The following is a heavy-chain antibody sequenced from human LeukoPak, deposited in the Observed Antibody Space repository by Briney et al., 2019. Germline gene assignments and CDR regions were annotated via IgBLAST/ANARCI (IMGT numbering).Heavy chain of an antibody. CDR1: GFSFSRFA. CDR3: AKKTWDSSAWYFFDY. Sequence: GGSLRLSCAASGFSFSRFAMSWVRQAPGKGLEWVSAISDSGGRINYADSVKGRFTISRNNSKNTLYLQMNSLRAEDTAVYYCAKKTWDSSAWYFFDYWGQGTLVTVSS. CDR2: ISDSGGRI. J-gene: IGHJ4*02. D-gene: IGHD3-22*01. V-gene: IGHV3-23*01.